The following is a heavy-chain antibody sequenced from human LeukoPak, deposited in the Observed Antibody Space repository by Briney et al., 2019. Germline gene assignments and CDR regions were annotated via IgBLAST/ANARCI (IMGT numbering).Heavy chain of an antibody. CDR3: ASGNWNDRAFDI. Sequence: GGSLRLSCAASGFTFTSCWMNWVRQAPGKGLEWVANIKPDGSEKYYVDSVKGRITISRDNAKNSLFLQMNSLRAEDTAVYYCASGNWNDRAFDIWGQGTMVAVSS. CDR2: IKPDGSEK. CDR1: GFTFTSCW. D-gene: IGHD1-20*01. J-gene: IGHJ3*02. V-gene: IGHV3-7*01.